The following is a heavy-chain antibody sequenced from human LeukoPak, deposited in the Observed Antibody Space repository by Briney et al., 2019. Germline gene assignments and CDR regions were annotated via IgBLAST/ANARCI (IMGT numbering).Heavy chain of an antibody. D-gene: IGHD4-17*01. CDR2: ISAYNGNT. Sequence: ASVKVSCKASGYTFTSYGISWVRQAPGQGLEWMGWISAYNGNTNYAQKLQGRVTMTTDTSTSTVYMELRSLRSDDTAVYYCARAYYGDYPDDAFDIWGQGTMVTVSS. V-gene: IGHV1-18*01. CDR1: GYTFTSYG. J-gene: IGHJ3*02. CDR3: ARAYYGDYPDDAFDI.